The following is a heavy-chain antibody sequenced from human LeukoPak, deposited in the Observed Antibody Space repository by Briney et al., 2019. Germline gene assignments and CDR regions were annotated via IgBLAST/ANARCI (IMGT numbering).Heavy chain of an antibody. CDR1: GGSLSGHY. Sequence: DPLSLTCTVSGGSLSGHYWSWVRQPPGKRLEWIGYVSYTGRTKYNPSLQSRVTISIDTSKSQFSLKLTSVTSADTAVYPCARLLDNDISGDSDTFDVWGQGTTVIVSS. J-gene: IGHJ3*01. CDR3: ARLLDNDISGDSDTFDV. V-gene: IGHV4-59*07. CDR2: VSYTGRT. D-gene: IGHD3-22*01.